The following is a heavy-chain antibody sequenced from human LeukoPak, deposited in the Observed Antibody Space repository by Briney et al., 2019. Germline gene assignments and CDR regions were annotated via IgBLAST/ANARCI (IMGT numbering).Heavy chain of an antibody. J-gene: IGHJ4*02. CDR1: GGAFSSYA. Sequence: SVKVSCEASGGAFSSYAISWVRQAPGQGLEWMGGIIPIFGTANYAQKFQGRVTITADESTSTAYMELSSLRSEDTAVYYCARADYGDYQFDYWGQGTLVTVSS. CDR2: IIPIFGTA. V-gene: IGHV1-69*13. D-gene: IGHD4-17*01. CDR3: ARADYGDYQFDY.